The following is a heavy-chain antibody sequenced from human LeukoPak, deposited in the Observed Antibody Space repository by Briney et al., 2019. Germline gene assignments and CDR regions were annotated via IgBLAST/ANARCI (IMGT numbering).Heavy chain of an antibody. D-gene: IGHD3-10*01. CDR1: GYTFTSYY. V-gene: IGHV7-4-1*02. CDR3: VRGTPTPGMDY. CDR2: IDTTTGNP. Sequence: VASVKVSCKASGYTFTSYYMHWVRQPPGQGLEWMGNIDTTTGNPRYAQDFTGRFVFSLDTSVSTAYLQITSLKADDTAAYYCVRGTPTPGMDYWGQGTQVTVSS. J-gene: IGHJ4*02.